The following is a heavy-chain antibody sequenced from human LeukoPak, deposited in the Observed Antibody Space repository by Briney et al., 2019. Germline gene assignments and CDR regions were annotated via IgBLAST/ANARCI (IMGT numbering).Heavy chain of an antibody. CDR1: GGSISSYY. D-gene: IGHD6-6*01. Sequence: ASETLSLTCTVSGGSISSYYWSWIRQPPGKGLEWIGYIYYSGSTNYNPSLKSRVTISVDTSKNQFSLKLSSVTAADTAAYYCARGGGSSFDYWGQGTLVTVSS. V-gene: IGHV4-59*01. CDR2: IYYSGST. J-gene: IGHJ4*02. CDR3: ARGGGSSFDY.